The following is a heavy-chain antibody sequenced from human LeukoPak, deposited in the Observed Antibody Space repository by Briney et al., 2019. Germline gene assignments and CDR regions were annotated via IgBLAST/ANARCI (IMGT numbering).Heavy chain of an antibody. D-gene: IGHD2/OR15-2a*01. J-gene: IGHJ3*02. CDR3: ARGPNRREAFDI. CDR1: GFTFSSYS. V-gene: IGHV3-7*04. CDR2: IKQDGSEK. Sequence: PGGSLRLSCAASGFTFSSYSMNWVRQPPGKGLEWVANIKQDGSEKYYVDSVKGRFTISRDNAKNSLYLQMNSLRAEDTAVYYCARGPNRREAFDIWGQGTMVTVSS.